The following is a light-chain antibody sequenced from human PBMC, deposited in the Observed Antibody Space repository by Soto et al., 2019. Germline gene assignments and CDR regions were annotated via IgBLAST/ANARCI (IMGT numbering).Light chain of an antibody. Sequence: DIVLTQSPATLPLSPGESATLSCRAPQSISNHLAWYQQKPGPAPRLLIYHASSMPTDIPARFSGSGSGTDFTLTISSLEPEDFALYYCQQRSNWPITFGQGTRLEIK. J-gene: IGKJ5*01. CDR3: QQRSNWPIT. CDR2: HAS. CDR1: QSISNH. V-gene: IGKV3-11*01.